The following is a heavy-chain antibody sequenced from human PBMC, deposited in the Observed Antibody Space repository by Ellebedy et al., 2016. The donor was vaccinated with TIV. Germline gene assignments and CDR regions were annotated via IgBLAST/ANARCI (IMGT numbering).Heavy chain of an antibody. D-gene: IGHD3-10*01. CDR1: GYTFTSYG. CDR2: ISAYNGNT. V-gene: IGHV1-18*01. J-gene: IGHJ6*02. CDR3: AGDGRTGSGGIYYYYYGMDV. Sequence: AASVKVSCKASGYTFTSYGISWVRQAPGQGLEWMGWISAYNGNTHYAQKLQGRVTMTTDTSTSTAYMELRSLRSDDTAVYYCAGDGRTGSGGIYYYYYGMDVWGQGTTVTVSS.